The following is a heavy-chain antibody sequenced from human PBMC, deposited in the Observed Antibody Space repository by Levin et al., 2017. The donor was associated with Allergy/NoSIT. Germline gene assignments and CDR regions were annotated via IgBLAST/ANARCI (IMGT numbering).Heavy chain of an antibody. J-gene: IGHJ4*02. CDR3: ARHTALLWFYELVFDS. D-gene: IGHD3-10*01. Sequence: PSETLSLTCTVSGGSFITSSYFWAWIRQPPGMGLEWLGSIYYSGTTYYNPSLKSRLTISIDTYTNQFSLKLRSVTAADTAVYYCARHTALLWFYELVFDSWGQGNLVAVSS. V-gene: IGHV4-39*01. CDR2: IYYSGTT. CDR1: GGSFITSSYF.